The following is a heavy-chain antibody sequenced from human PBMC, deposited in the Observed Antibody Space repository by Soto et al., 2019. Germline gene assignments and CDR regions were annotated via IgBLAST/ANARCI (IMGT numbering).Heavy chain of an antibody. CDR3: AAATTWNFHFHY. CDR2: IWYDGSNR. CDR1: GFTISTHG. V-gene: IGHV3-33*01. Sequence: QVQLVESGGGVVQPGTSLRLSCAASGFTISTHGMHWVRQAPGKGLEWVASIWYDGSNRVYADSVKGRFTISKDNSKNTVYLQMSNLRAEDTAVYYGAAATTWNFHFHYWGQGNQVTVSS. J-gene: IGHJ4*02. D-gene: IGHD1-7*01.